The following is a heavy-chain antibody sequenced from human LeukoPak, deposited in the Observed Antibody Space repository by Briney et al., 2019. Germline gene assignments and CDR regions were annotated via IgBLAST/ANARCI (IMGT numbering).Heavy chain of an antibody. D-gene: IGHD2-8*02. CDR3: AKYGAYWFPDV. J-gene: IGHJ6*02. V-gene: IGHV3-23*01. Sequence: PGGSLRLSCAASGFTFSNYVMHWVRQAPGKGLEWVSGISGSGDSTYYADSVKGRFTISRDNSKNTMYLQMNSLRVEDTAVYYCAKYGAYWFPDVWGQGTTVTVSS. CDR2: ISGSGDST. CDR1: GFTFSNYV.